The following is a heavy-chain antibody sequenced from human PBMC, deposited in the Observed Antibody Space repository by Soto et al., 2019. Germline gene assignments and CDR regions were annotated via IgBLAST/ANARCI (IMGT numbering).Heavy chain of an antibody. V-gene: IGHV3-74*02. D-gene: IGHD3-10*01. J-gene: IGHJ6*02. CDR3: ASDLSGRADF. CDR2: MNEDGGTT. CDR1: GFTFSSYW. Sequence: EVQLVESGGGLVRPGGSLRLSCAASGFTFSSYWMHWVRQAPGKGLVWVSRMNEDGGTTDYADSVKGRFTISRDNAKNTLYLQMNRLRVEDTAVYYCASDLSGRADFWGQGTTVTVSS.